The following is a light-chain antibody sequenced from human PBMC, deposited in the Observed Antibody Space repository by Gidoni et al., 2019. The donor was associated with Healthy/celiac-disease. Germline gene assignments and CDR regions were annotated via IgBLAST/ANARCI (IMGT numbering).Light chain of an antibody. Sequence: DIQMPQSPSSPSASVGDRVTITCQASQDISNYLHWYQQKPGKAPKLLIYDASNLETGVPSRFSGSGAGTDFTFTISSLQPEDIATYYCQQYDNLPYTFGQGTKLEIK. CDR1: QDISNY. V-gene: IGKV1-33*01. CDR2: DAS. J-gene: IGKJ2*01. CDR3: QQYDNLPYT.